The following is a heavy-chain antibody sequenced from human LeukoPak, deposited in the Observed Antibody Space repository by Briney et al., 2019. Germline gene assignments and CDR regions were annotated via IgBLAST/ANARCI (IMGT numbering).Heavy chain of an antibody. CDR2: IYPGDSDT. CDR1: GYSFTSYW. V-gene: IGHV5-51*01. Sequence: GESLKISCKGSGYSFTSYWIGWVRQLPGKGLEWMGIIYPGDSDTRYSPSFQGQVTISADKSISTAYLQWSSLKASDTAMYYCARHGSSTSPIVAAFDIWGQGTMVTVSS. CDR3: ARHGSSTSPIVAAFDI. D-gene: IGHD2-2*01. J-gene: IGHJ3*02.